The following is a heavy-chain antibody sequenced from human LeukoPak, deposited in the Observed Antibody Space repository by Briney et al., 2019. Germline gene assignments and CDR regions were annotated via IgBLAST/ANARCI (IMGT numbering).Heavy chain of an antibody. CDR1: GFTFSSYG. CDR3: YGRPPNYYYYYYMDV. V-gene: IGHV3-30*03. Sequence: PGGSLRLSCAASGFTFSSYGMHWVRQAPGKGLEWVAVISYDGSNKYYADSVKGRFTISRDNSKNTLYLQMNSLRAEDTAVYYCYGRPPNYYYYYYMDVWGKGTTVTVSS. CDR2: ISYDGSNK. J-gene: IGHJ6*03. D-gene: IGHD3-10*02.